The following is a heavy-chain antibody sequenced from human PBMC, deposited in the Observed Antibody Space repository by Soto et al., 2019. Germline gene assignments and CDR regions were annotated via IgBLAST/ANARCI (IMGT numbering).Heavy chain of an antibody. Sequence: SETLSLTCTVSGGSISSYYWSWIRQPPGKGLEWIGYIYYSGSTNYNPSLKSRVTISVDTSKDQFSLKLSSVTAADTAVYYCARVRSYSISWFDPWGQGTLVTVSS. CDR2: IYYSGST. CDR3: ARVRSYSISWFDP. J-gene: IGHJ5*02. CDR1: GGSISSYY. V-gene: IGHV4-59*01. D-gene: IGHD1-26*01.